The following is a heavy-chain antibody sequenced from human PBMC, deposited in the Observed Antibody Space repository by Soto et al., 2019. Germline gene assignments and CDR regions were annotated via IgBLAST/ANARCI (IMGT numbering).Heavy chain of an antibody. Sequence: GGSLRLSCAASGFTFSSYGMHWVRQAPGKGLEWVAVIWYDGSNKYYADSVKGRFTISRDNSKSTLYLQMNSLRAKDTALYYCAKGRSYYYYYGVDVWGQGTTVTVSS. CDR2: IWYDGSNK. J-gene: IGHJ6*02. CDR3: AKGRSYYYYYGVDV. CDR1: GFTFSSYG. V-gene: IGHV3-33*06.